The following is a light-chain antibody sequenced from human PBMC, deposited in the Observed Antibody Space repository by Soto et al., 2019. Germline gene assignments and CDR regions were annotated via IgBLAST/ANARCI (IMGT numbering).Light chain of an antibody. J-gene: IGKJ1*01. CDR1: QSVSSSY. Sequence: EIVLTQSPGTLSVSPGERPTLSSKASQSVSSSYLAWYQQKPGQAPRLRIYGASSRATGIPDRLSGSGSGTDFTLTISRLEPEDFAVYYCQQYGSPYTFGQGTKVDIK. CDR3: QQYGSPYT. V-gene: IGKV3-20*01. CDR2: GAS.